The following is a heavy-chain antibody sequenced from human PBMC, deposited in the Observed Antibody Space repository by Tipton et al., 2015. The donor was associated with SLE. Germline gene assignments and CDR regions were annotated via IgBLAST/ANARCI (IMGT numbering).Heavy chain of an antibody. D-gene: IGHD6-25*01. CDR3: SREGLYSSAHLYYFDY. J-gene: IGHJ4*02. Sequence: SLRLSCAASGFTYSTHAMSWVRQAPGKGLEWVGFIRTKAYGGTTEYAASVKGRFTISRDDSKSIAYLQMNSLKTEDTAVYYCSREGLYSSAHLYYFDYWGQGTLVSVSS. CDR2: IRTKAYGGTT. V-gene: IGHV3-49*04. CDR1: GFTYSTHA.